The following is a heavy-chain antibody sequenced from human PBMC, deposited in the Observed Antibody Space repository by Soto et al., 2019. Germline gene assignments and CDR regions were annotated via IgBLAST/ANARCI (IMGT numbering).Heavy chain of an antibody. J-gene: IGHJ3*02. CDR2: INPNSGGT. CDR1: GYTFTGYY. CDR3: ARVVAGAGTEAFDI. Sequence: ASVKVSCKXSGYTFTGYYMHWVRQAPGQGLEWMGWINPNSGGTNYAQKFQGRVTMTRDTSISTAYMELSRLRSDDTAVYYCARVVAGAGTEAFDIWGQGTMVTVSS. D-gene: IGHD6-19*01. V-gene: IGHV1-2*02.